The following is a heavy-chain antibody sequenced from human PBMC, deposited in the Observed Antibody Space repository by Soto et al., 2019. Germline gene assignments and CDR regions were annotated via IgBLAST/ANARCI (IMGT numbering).Heavy chain of an antibody. Sequence: GSLRLSCAASGFTFSSYAMSWVRQAPGKGLEWVSAISGSGGSTYYADSVKGRFTISRDNSKNTLYLQMNSLRAEDTAVYYCAKLDRGYCSSTSCYTGYYYYYYGMDVWGQGTTVTVSS. J-gene: IGHJ6*02. CDR3: AKLDRGYCSSTSCYTGYYYYYYGMDV. CDR2: ISGSGGST. D-gene: IGHD2-2*02. CDR1: GFTFSSYA. V-gene: IGHV3-23*01.